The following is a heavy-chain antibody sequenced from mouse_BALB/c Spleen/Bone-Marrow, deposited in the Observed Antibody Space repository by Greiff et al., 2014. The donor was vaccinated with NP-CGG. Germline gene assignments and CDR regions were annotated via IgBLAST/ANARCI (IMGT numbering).Heavy chain of an antibody. Sequence: EVQLQQSGPELEKPGASVRISCKASGYSFTGYNINWVRQSSGKSLEWIGYIDPYSGGTSYYQRFKDRATLTVDKSSSTAYMQLKSLTSEDSAVYYCARSLLRRDALDYWGQGTSVTVSS. CDR2: IDPYSGGT. V-gene: IGHV1-42*01. CDR3: ARSLLRRDALDY. D-gene: IGHD2-12*01. J-gene: IGHJ4*01. CDR1: GYSFTGYN.